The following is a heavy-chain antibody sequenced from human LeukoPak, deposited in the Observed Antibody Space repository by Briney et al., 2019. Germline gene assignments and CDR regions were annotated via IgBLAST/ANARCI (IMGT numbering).Heavy chain of an antibody. CDR2: IWYDGSNK. D-gene: IGHD1-26*01. Sequence: GGSLRLSCAASGFTFSSYGMHWVRQAPGKGLEWVAVIWYDGSNKYYADSVKGRFTISRDNAKNSLYLQMNSLRAEDTAVYYCARDLDFVGATSLGLDYWGQGTLVTVSS. J-gene: IGHJ4*02. CDR3: ARDLDFVGATSLGLDY. V-gene: IGHV3-33*01. CDR1: GFTFSSYG.